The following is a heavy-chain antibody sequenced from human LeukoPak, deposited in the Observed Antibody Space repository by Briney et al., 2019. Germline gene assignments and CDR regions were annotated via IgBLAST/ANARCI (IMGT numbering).Heavy chain of an antibody. Sequence: GGSLRLSCAASGFTFSSYAMSWVRQAPGKGLEWVSTISASGGSTYFAESVKGRFAISRDNSKDTLYVQMTSLRAEDTAVYYCAKVPDGSPRGYWYFDLWGRGTQVTVSS. V-gene: IGHV3-23*01. J-gene: IGHJ2*01. CDR3: AKVPDGSPRGYWYFDL. CDR1: GFTFSSYA. CDR2: ISASGGST. D-gene: IGHD3-10*01.